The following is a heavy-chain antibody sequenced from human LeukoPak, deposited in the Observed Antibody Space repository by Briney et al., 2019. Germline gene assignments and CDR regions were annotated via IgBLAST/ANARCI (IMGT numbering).Heavy chain of an antibody. CDR1: GXSLSTYH. J-gene: IGHJ4*02. CDR2: IYYSGST. CDR3: ARGLRSRDGYNYDYFDD. V-gene: IGHV4-59*01. Sequence: SETLSLTCTVSGXSLSTYHWSWIRQPPGEGLEWIGNIYYSGSTNYNPSLKSRVTISVDTSKNQFSLKLTSVTAADTAVYYYARGLRSRDGYNYDYFDDWGQGTLVTVSS. D-gene: IGHD5-24*01.